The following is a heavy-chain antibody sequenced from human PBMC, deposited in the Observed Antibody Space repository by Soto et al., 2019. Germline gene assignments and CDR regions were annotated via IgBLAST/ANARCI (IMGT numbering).Heavy chain of an antibody. V-gene: IGHV2-5*02. CDR3: AHRHGSSGSYYFDY. CDR1: GFSLSTSGVS. CDR2: IYWDGNK. Sequence: QITLKESGPTLVNPTQTLTLTCTFSGFSLSTSGVSVAWIRQPPGKALEWLALIYWDGNKRYSPSLESRLTSTKETSKNPVVLTMTYMDPVDTATYYCAHRHGSSGSYYFDYWGPGTLVTVSS. D-gene: IGHD3-10*01. J-gene: IGHJ4*02.